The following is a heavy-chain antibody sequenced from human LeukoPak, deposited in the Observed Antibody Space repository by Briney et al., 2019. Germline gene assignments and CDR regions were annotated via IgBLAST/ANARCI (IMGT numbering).Heavy chain of an antibody. V-gene: IGHV3-23*01. CDR1: GFTFSSYA. CDR2: ISGSSGST. CDR3: AKSPGGGWLRHFDY. D-gene: IGHD5-12*01. J-gene: IGHJ4*02. Sequence: GGSLRLSCAASGFTFSSYAMSWVRQAPGKGLEWVSAISGSSGSTYYADSVKGRFTISRDNSKNTLYLQMNSLRAEDTAVYYCAKSPGGGWLRHFDYWGQGTLVTVSS.